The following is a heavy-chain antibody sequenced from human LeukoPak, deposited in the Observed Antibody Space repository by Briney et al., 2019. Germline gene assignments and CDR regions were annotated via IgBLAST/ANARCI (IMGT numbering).Heavy chain of an antibody. CDR3: AREGGATTSDY. D-gene: IGHD1-26*01. V-gene: IGHV3-30*01. CDR2: ISYDGSNK. J-gene: IGHJ4*02. CDR1: GFTFSSYA. Sequence: GRSLRLSCAASGFTFSSYAMHWVRQAPGKGLEWVAVISYDGSNKYYADSVKGRFTISRDNSKNTLYLQLNNLRAEDTAVYYCAREGGATTSDYWGQGTLVTVSS.